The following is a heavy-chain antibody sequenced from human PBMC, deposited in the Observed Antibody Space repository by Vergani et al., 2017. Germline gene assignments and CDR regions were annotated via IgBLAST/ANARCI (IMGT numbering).Heavy chain of an antibody. CDR1: GFSIDNGYY. J-gene: IGHJ5*02. CDR2: IYRTGRT. D-gene: IGHD2-15*01. Sequence: QVQLQESGPGLVKPSETLSLTCAVSGFSIDNGYYWDWIRQPPGKGLEWIGSIYRTGRTHFNPCLKSRVTISVDTSNNHFSLKLSSVTAADTAVYYCTRHWAVVAANNWFDPWGQGTLVTVSS. CDR3: TRHWAVVAANNWFDP. V-gene: IGHV4-38-2*01.